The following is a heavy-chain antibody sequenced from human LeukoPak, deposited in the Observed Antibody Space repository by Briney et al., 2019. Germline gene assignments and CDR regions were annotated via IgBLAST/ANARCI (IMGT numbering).Heavy chain of an antibody. CDR1: GVSISSYY. CDR2: INTSGNT. V-gene: IGHV4-4*07. Sequence: KPSETLSLTCTVSGVSISSYYRSWIRQAAGKGLEWIGRINTSGNTNYNPSLKSRVSLSVDTSKNQFSLKLSSVTAADTAVYYCARIYCDGGGCYWFDPWGQGTLVTVSS. D-gene: IGHD2-15*01. CDR3: ARIYCDGGGCYWFDP. J-gene: IGHJ5*02.